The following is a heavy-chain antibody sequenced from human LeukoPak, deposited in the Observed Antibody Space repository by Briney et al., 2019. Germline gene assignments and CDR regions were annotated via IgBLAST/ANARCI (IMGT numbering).Heavy chain of an antibody. CDR3: ARGDFWSGDYTDAFDV. D-gene: IGHD3-3*01. V-gene: IGHV3-7*04. J-gene: IGHJ3*01. CDR1: GFTFSNYW. Sequence: GGSLRLSCAASGFTFSNYWMSWVRQAPGKGLEWVANIKPDGSERYCVDSVKGRFSISRDNVRNVLYLQMNNLRAGDTALYYCARGDFWSGDYTDAFDVWGQGTMVTVSA. CDR2: IKPDGSER.